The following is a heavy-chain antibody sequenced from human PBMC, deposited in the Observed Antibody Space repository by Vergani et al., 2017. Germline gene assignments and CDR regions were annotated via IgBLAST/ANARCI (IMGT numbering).Heavy chain of an antibody. Sequence: EVQLVESGGGLVQPGGSLRLSCAASGFSFSSYEMNWVRQAPGKGLEWVSYISSSGSTKYYADSVKGRFTISRDNAKNSLYLHMNSLRAEDTAVYYCAKAGAYSSSSVDDKALYYFDYWGQGTLVTVSS. V-gene: IGHV3-48*03. D-gene: IGHD6-6*01. CDR2: ISSSGSTK. CDR3: AKAGAYSSSSVDDKALYYFDY. CDR1: GFSFSSYE. J-gene: IGHJ4*02.